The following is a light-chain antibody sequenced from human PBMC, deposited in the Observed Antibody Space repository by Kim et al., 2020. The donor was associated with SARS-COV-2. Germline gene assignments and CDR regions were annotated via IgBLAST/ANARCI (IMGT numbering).Light chain of an antibody. CDR2: DNN. CDR3: GTWDSSLSAVV. Sequence: QSVLTQPPSVSAAPGQKVTISCSGTSSNIGNNYVFWYQQHPGTAPKLLIYDNNNQPSGIPARCSASKSATTATLGITGLQTGDEADYYCGTWDSSLSAVVFGGGTQLTVL. V-gene: IGLV1-51*01. CDR1: SSNIGNNY. J-gene: IGLJ2*01.